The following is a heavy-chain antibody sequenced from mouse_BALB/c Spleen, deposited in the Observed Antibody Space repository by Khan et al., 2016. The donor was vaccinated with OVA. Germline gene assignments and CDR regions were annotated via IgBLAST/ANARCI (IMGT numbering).Heavy chain of an antibody. CDR2: ISSGGDYT. Sequence: EVHLVESGGDLVKPGGSLKLSCAASGFTFSSYSMSWVRQTPDKRLEWVAIISSGGDYTYYPDNVKGRFTISRDNAKNTLYLQMSSLKSEDTAMYYCASHLTGSFAYWGQGTLVTVSA. J-gene: IGHJ3*01. V-gene: IGHV5-6*01. CDR3: ASHLTGSFAY. D-gene: IGHD4-1*01. CDR1: GFTFSSYS.